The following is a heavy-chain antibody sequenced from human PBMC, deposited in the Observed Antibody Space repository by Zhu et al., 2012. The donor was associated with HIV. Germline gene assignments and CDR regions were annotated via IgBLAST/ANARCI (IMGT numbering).Heavy chain of an antibody. CDR3: ARGRWSDDYYFDY. J-gene: IGHJ4*02. CDR2: IYTSGST. V-gene: IGHV4-4*09. D-gene: IGHD5-24*01. Sequence: QVQLQESGPGLAKPSETLSLTCTVSGGSISSYYWSWIRQPPGKGLEWIGYIYTSGSTNYNPSLKSRVTISVDTSKNQFSLKLSSVTAADTAVYYCARGRWSDDYYFDYWGQGTLVTVSS. CDR1: GGSISSYY.